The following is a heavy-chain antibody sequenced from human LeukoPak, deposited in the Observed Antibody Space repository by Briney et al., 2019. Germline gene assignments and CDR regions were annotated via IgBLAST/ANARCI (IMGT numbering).Heavy chain of an antibody. J-gene: IGHJ4*02. CDR1: GGSISSYY. CDR3: ARGGYYYDSSGYYLPVNFDY. CDR2: IYYSGST. D-gene: IGHD3-22*01. V-gene: IGHV4-59*01. Sequence: SEILSLTCTVSGGSISSYYWSWIRQPPGKGLEWIGYIYYSGSTNYNPSLKSRVTISVDTSKNQFSLKLSSVTAADTAVYYCARGGYYYDSSGYYLPVNFDYWGQGTLVTVSS.